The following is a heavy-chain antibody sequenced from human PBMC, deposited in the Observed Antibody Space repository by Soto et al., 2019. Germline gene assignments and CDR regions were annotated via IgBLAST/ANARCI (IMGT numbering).Heavy chain of an antibody. J-gene: IGHJ5*02. CDR2: IYYSGST. CDR3: ARETNDYSNWFDP. CDR1: GGSISSGGYY. Sequence: SETLSLTCTVSGGSISSGGYYWSWIRQHPGKGLEWIGYIYYSGSTYYNPSLKSRVTISVDTSKNQFSLKLSSVTAADTAVYYCARETNDYSNWFDPWGQGTLVTVS. V-gene: IGHV4-31*03. D-gene: IGHD4-4*01.